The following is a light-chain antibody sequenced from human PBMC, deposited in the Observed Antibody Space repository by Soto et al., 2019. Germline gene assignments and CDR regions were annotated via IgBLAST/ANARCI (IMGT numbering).Light chain of an antibody. Sequence: EIMLNQSPVTLSLTKWERATLSCSVSQSVSSSYLAWYQQKPGQAPRLLIYGASSRATGIPDRFSGSGSGTDFTLTISSLEPEDSAVYYCQQRHMWPITFG. V-gene: IGKV3D-20*02. CDR2: GAS. CDR3: QQRHMWPIT. J-gene: IGKJ5*01. CDR1: QSVSSSY.